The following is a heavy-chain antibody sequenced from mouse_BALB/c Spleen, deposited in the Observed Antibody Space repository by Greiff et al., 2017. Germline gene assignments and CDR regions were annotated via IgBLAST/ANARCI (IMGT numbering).Heavy chain of an antibody. CDR2: ISYDGSN. CDR3: AREI. Sequence: EVKLEESGPGLVKPSQSLSLTCSVTGYSITSGYYWNWIRQFPGNKLEWMGYISYDGSNNYNPSLKNRISITRDTSKNQFFLKLNSVTTEDTATYYCAREIWGQGTLVTVSA. CDR1: GYSITSGYY. V-gene: IGHV3-6*02. J-gene: IGHJ3*01.